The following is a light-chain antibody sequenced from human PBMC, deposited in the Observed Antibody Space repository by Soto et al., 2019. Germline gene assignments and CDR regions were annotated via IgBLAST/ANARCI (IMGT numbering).Light chain of an antibody. CDR2: EVN. Sequence: QSVLTQPPSASGSPGQSVAISCTGTSSDVGGYNYVSWYQLHPGKAPKLMIYEVNLRPSGVPDRFSGSKSGNTASLTVSGLRAEDEADYYCTYYAGSNNYVFGTGTKVPVL. J-gene: IGLJ1*01. CDR1: SSDVGGYNY. V-gene: IGLV2-8*01. CDR3: TYYAGSNNYV.